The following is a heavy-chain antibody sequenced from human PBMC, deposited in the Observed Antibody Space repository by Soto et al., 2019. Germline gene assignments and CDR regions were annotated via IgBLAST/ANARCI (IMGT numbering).Heavy chain of an antibody. J-gene: IGHJ3*02. V-gene: IGHV3-23*01. CDR3: AKGFFQGSYYSPDAFDI. CDR1: GFTFSSYA. CDR2: ISGSGGST. D-gene: IGHD3-10*01. Sequence: PGGSLRLSCAASGFTFSSYAMSWVRQAPGKGLEWVSAISGSGGSTYYADSVKGRFTISRDNSKNTLYLQMNSLRAEDTAVYYCAKGFFQGSYYSPDAFDIWGHGTMVTVSS.